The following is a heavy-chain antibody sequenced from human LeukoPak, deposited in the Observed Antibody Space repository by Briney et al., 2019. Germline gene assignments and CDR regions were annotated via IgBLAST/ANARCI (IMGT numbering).Heavy chain of an antibody. J-gene: IGHJ5*02. CDR2: VDPEDGET. D-gene: IGHD2-2*02. CDR3: ATCSSTSCYKGVWFDP. Sequence: GASVKVSCKASGYTFTDYYMHWVQQAPGKGLEWMGRVDPEDGETIYAEKFQGRVTITADTSTDTAYMELSSLRSEDTAVYYCATCSSTSCYKGVWFDPWGQGTLVTVSS. V-gene: IGHV1-69-2*01. CDR1: GYTFTDYY.